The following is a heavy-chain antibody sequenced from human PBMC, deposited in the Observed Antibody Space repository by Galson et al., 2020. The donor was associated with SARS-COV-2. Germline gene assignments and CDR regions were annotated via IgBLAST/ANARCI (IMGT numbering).Heavy chain of an antibody. CDR1: GDSISSYY. V-gene: IGHV4-59*01. Sequence: SETLSLTCTVSGDSISSYYWSWIRQLPGKGLEWIGYVYYTGSTNYNPSLKSRVSISADTSNNQLSLEVRSVTAADTAVYFCARDRRHQYSSAWFAFDIWGQGTLVTVSS. CDR2: VYYTGST. CDR3: ARDRRHQYSSAWFAFDI. J-gene: IGHJ3*02. D-gene: IGHD6-13*01.